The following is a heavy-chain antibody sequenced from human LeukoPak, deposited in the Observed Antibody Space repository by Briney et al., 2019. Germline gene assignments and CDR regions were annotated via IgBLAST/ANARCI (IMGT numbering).Heavy chain of an antibody. CDR2: IYYSGST. D-gene: IGHD6-13*01. V-gene: IGHV4-59*08. CDR1: GGSISSYY. CDR3: ARRLDSSLDY. Sequence: SETLSLTCTVSGGSISSYYWSWVRQPPGKGLEWIGYIYYSGSTNYNPSLKSRVTISVDTPKNQFSLKLSSVTAADTAVYYCARRLDSSLDYWGQGTLVTVSS. J-gene: IGHJ4*02.